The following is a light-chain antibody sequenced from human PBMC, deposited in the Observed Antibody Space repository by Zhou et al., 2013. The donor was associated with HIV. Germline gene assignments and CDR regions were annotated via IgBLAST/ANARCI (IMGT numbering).Light chain of an antibody. CDR3: QQYSNWPPLS. J-gene: IGKJ4*01. CDR2: GAS. V-gene: IGKV3-20*01. Sequence: EIVLTQSPGTLSLSPGERATLSCRASQSVSSSYLAWYQQKPGQAPRLLIYGASVRATGIPARFSGSGSGTEFTLTISSLQSEDFAVYYCQQYSNWPPLSFGGGTKVEIK. CDR1: QSVSSSY.